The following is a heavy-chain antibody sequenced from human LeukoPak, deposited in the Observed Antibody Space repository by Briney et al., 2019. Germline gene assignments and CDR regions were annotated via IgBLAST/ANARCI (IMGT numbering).Heavy chain of an antibody. Sequence: GGSLRLSCAASGFTFSSYAMSWVRQAPGKGLEWVSAISGSGGSTYYADSVKGRFTISRDNSKNTLYLQMNSLRAEDTAVYYCAKDKHAYYYDSSGSLGNWGQGTLVTVSS. J-gene: IGHJ4*02. CDR3: AKDKHAYYYDSSGSLGN. V-gene: IGHV3-23*01. CDR1: GFTFSSYA. CDR2: ISGSGGST. D-gene: IGHD3-22*01.